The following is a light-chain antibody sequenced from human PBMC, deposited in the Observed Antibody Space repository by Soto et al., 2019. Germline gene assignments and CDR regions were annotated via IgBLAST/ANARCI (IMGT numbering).Light chain of an antibody. Sequence: QPVLTQSPSASGSLGASVKLTCTLSSGHSSYTIAWHQQQPEKGPRYLMKLNSDGSHTKGDGIPDRFSGSSSGAERYLTISSLQSEDEADYYCQTWDTGIVVFGGGTKVTVL. CDR3: QTWDTGIVV. V-gene: IGLV4-69*01. CDR1: SGHSSYT. CDR2: LNSDGSH. J-gene: IGLJ2*01.